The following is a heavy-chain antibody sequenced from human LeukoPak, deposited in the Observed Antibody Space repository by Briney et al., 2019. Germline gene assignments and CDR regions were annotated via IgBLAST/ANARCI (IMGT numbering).Heavy chain of an antibody. V-gene: IGHV3-23*01. CDR2: ISGSGDYT. Sequence: PGGSLRLTYLSSVFPFSMDCINQIRQAPGRGLDWVSAISGSGDYTYYADSVKGRFTISRDNSKNPLYLQMNSPRAEDTAVYYCAKPREAAAGTGRYFDSWGQGTLVTVSS. CDR3: AKPREAAAGTGRYFDS. CDR1: VFPFSMDC. D-gene: IGHD6-13*01. J-gene: IGHJ4*02.